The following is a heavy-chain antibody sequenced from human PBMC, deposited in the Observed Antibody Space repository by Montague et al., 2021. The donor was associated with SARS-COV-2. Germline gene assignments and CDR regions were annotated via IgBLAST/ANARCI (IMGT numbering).Heavy chain of an antibody. CDR2: IDWDDDK. D-gene: IGHD3-9*01. Sequence: PALVKPTQTLTLTCTLSGFSLSTSGMRASWIRQPPGKALEWRARIDWDDDKFYSTSLKTRLTISKDTSKNQVVLTMTNMDPVDTATYYCARSYYDILTNYYDAFDIWGQGTMVTVSS. CDR3: ARSYYDILTNYYDAFDI. J-gene: IGHJ3*02. CDR1: GFSLSTSGMR. V-gene: IGHV2-70*04.